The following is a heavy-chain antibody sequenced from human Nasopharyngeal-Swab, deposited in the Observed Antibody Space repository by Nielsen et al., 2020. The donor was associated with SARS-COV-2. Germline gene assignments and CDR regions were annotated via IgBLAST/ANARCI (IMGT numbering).Heavy chain of an antibody. D-gene: IGHD2-21*02. Sequence: GGSLRLSCAASGFTFGSYEMNWVRQAPGKGLEWVSYISSGGSTIYYADSVKGRFTISRDNAKNSLYLQMNSLRAEDTAVYYCARVAVTYYFDYWGQGTLVTVSS. V-gene: IGHV3-48*03. J-gene: IGHJ4*02. CDR1: GFTFGSYE. CDR2: ISSGGSTI. CDR3: ARVAVTYYFDY.